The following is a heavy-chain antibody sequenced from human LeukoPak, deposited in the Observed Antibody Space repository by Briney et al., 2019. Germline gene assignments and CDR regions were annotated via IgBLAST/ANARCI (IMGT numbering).Heavy chain of an antibody. Sequence: GGSLRLSCAASGFNFIDYSMNWVRQAPGKGLEWISYIGISSGNTKYADSVKGRFTISRENAKNSLYLQMNSLRAGDTAVYYCARAFLDRYYYYGMDVWGQGTTVTVSS. CDR1: GFNFIDYS. CDR2: IGISSGNT. V-gene: IGHV3-48*01. CDR3: ARAFLDRYYYYGMDV. D-gene: IGHD3-3*01. J-gene: IGHJ6*02.